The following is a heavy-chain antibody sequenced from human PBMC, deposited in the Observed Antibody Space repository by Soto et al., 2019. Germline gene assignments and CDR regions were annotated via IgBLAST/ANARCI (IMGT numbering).Heavy chain of an antibody. CDR1: GGSISSGDYY. CDR3: ARDRRSFYGDYRAYYYGMDV. Sequence: SDPLSLTCTVSGGSISSGDYYWSWIRQPPGKGLEWIGYIYYSGSTYYNPSLKSRVTISVDTSKNQFSLKLSSVTAADTAVYYCARDRRSFYGDYRAYYYGMDVWGQGTTVT. V-gene: IGHV4-30-4*02. CDR2: IYYSGST. D-gene: IGHD4-17*01. J-gene: IGHJ6*02.